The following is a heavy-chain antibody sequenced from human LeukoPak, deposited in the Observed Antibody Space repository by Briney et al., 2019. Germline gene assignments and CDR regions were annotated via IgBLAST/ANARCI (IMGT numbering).Heavy chain of an antibody. J-gene: IGHJ4*02. V-gene: IGHV3-30*04. D-gene: IGHD6-19*01. CDR1: GFTFSSYA. Sequence: GGSLRLSCAASGFTFSSYAMHWVRQAPGKGLEWVAVISYDGSNKYYADSVKGRFTISRDNSKNTLYLQMNSLRAEDTAVYYCAREYSSGWFCFDYWGQGTLVTVSS. CDR2: ISYDGSNK. CDR3: AREYSSGWFCFDY.